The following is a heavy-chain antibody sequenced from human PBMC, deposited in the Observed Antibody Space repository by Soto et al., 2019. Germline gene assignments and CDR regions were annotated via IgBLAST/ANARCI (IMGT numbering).Heavy chain of an antibody. V-gene: IGHV4-4*02. CDR1: NGSISSTHW. CDR3: ARLTAGSDGKTAYYNCDS. J-gene: IGHJ4*02. D-gene: IGHD1-26*01. CDR2: IYRSGTT. Sequence: QVQMQESGPGLVRPSTTLSLSCSVSNGSISSTHWWSWLRQSPGKGLEWIGQIYRSGTTYYNPSLRPRVTISVSYSNNQCSRELTSGSASDTALDYCARLTAGSDGKTAYYNCDSWGQGTLVTVS.